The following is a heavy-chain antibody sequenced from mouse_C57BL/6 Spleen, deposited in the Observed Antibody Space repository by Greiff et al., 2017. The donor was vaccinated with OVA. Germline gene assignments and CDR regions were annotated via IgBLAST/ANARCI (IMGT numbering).Heavy chain of an antibody. J-gene: IGHJ2*01. CDR1: GYTFTSYT. CDR2: INPSSGYT. CDR3: AREGDPTY. Sequence: QVQLKQSGAELARPGASVKMSCKASGYTFTSYTMHWVKQRPGQGLEWIGYINPSSGYTKYNQKFKDKATLTADKSSSTAYMQLSRLTSEDSAVYYCAREGDPTYWGQGTTLTVSS. V-gene: IGHV1-4*01.